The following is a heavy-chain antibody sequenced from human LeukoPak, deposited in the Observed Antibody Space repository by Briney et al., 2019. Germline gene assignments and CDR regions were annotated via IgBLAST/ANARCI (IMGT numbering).Heavy chain of an antibody. Sequence: GSLRLSCAASGFTFTTSWMAWIRQPPGKGLEWIGSIFYSGSTYYTPSLKSRVTISVDTSKNQFSLRLSSVTAADTAVYYCARHGNYDSSGYPSSLDFWGQGALVTVSS. CDR3: ARHGNYDSSGYPSSLDF. V-gene: IGHV4-39*01. CDR2: IFYSGST. J-gene: IGHJ4*02. D-gene: IGHD3-22*01. CDR1: GFTFTTSW.